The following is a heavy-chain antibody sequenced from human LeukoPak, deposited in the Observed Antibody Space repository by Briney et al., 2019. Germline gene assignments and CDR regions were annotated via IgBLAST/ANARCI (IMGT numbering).Heavy chain of an antibody. J-gene: IGHJ4*02. CDR1: GFTFNSYC. D-gene: IGHD4-17*01. CDR3: VKDLNYGDYLFDY. V-gene: IGHV3-64D*06. CDR2: ISSNGGST. Sequence: GGSLRLSCSAPGFTFNSYCMHWVRQAPGKGLEYVSAISSNGGSTYYADSVKGRFTISRDNSKNTLYLQMSSLRAEDTAVYYCVKDLNYGDYLFDYWGQGTLVTVSS.